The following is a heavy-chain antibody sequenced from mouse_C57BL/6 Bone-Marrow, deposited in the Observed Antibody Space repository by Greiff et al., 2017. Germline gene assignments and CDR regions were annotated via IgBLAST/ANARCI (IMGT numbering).Heavy chain of an antibody. CDR2: ISSGSSTI. Sequence: EVNVVESGGGLVKPGGSLKLSCAASGFTFSDYGMHWVRQAPEKGLEWVAYISSGSSTIYYADTVKGRFTISRDTAKNTLFLQMTSLRSEDTAMYYCARGVHSAVWRYYAMDYWGQGTSVTVSS. CDR3: ARGVHSAVWRYYAMDY. D-gene: IGHD6-1*01. CDR1: GFTFSDYG. V-gene: IGHV5-17*01. J-gene: IGHJ4*01.